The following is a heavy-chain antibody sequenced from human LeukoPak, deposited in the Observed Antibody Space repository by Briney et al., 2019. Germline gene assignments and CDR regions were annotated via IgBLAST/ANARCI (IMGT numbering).Heavy chain of an antibody. Sequence: GGSLRLSCAASGFTFSSYWMSWVRQAPGKGLEWVANIKQDGSEKYYVDSVKGRFTISRDNAKNTLYLQMNSLRAEDTAVYYCANTYDILTGYWYYFDYWGQGTLVTVSS. D-gene: IGHD3-9*01. J-gene: IGHJ4*02. V-gene: IGHV3-7*03. CDR3: ANTYDILTGYWYYFDY. CDR2: IKQDGSEK. CDR1: GFTFSSYW.